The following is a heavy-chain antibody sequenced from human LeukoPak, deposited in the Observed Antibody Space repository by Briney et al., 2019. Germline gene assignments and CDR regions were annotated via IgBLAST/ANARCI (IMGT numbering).Heavy chain of an antibody. V-gene: IGHV4-4*02. J-gene: IGHJ3*02. CDR2: INHSGST. CDR1: GGSISSDNW. Sequence: PSETLSLTCAVSGGSISSDNWWSWVRQPPGKGLEWIGEINHSGSTNYNPSLKSRVTTSVDTSENQFSLNLSSVTAADTAVYYCARLHSAPDAFDIWGQGTMVTVSS. D-gene: IGHD4-11*01. CDR3: ARLHSAPDAFDI.